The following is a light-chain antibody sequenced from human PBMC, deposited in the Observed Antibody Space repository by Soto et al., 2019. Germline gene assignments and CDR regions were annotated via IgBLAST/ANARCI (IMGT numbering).Light chain of an antibody. CDR1: QSVSSN. CDR3: QQYNNWPPGRT. CDR2: GAS. J-gene: IGKJ1*01. V-gene: IGKV3-15*01. Sequence: EIVMTQSPATLSVSPGERVTLSCRASQSVSSNLAWYQHKPGQAPRLLIYGASTRATGIPARFSGSGSGTXXTLIXXSLQSEXXXXXYCQQYNNWPPGRTFGQGTKVEIK.